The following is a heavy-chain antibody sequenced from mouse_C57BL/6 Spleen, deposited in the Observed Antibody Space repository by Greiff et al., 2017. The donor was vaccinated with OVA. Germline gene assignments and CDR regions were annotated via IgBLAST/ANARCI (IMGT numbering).Heavy chain of an antibody. V-gene: IGHV2-6*03. CDR1: GFSLTSYG. J-gene: IGHJ2*01. D-gene: IGHD1-1*01. CDR2: IWSDGST. Sequence: VKLMESGPGLVAPSQSLSITCTVSGFSLTSYGVHWVRQPPGKGLEWLVVIWSDGSTTYNSALKSRLSISKDNSKSQVFLKMNSLQTDDTAMYDCARSRGSSFYFDYGGQGTTLTVSS. CDR3: ARSRGSSFYFDY.